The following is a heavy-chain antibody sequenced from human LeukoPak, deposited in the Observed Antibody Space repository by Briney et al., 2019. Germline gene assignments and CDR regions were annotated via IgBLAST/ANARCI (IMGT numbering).Heavy chain of an antibody. V-gene: IGHV1-18*01. J-gene: IGHJ4*02. Sequence: ASVKVSCKASGYTFISYGISWVRQAPGQGLEWMGWISAYNGNTNYAQKFQGRVTMTRDTSISTAYMELSRLRSDDTAVYYCARVRGYSYGCDYWGQGTLVTVSS. D-gene: IGHD5-18*01. CDR2: ISAYNGNT. CDR1: GYTFISYG. CDR3: ARVRGYSYGCDY.